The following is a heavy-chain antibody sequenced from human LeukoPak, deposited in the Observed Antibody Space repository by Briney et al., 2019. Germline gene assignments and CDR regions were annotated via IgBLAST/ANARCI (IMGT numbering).Heavy chain of an antibody. CDR3: ARWLGSSSRDAFDI. Sequence: AASVKVSCKASGYTFTSYDINWVRQATGQGLEWVGWMNPNSGNTGYAQKFQGRVTMTRNTSISTAYMELSSLRSEDTGVYYCARWLGSSSRDAFDIWGQGTMVTVSS. D-gene: IGHD6-13*01. CDR2: MNPNSGNT. CDR1: GYTFTSYD. J-gene: IGHJ3*02. V-gene: IGHV1-8*01.